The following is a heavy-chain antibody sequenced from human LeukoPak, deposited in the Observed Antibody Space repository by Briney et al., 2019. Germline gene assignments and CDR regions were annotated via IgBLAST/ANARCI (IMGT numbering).Heavy chain of an antibody. CDR1: GFTFSIYG. CDR2: IWSDGSKE. CDR3: ARDLSYGGLDF. Sequence: GGSLRLSCAASGFTFSIYGMMWVRQAPGRGLEWVSLIWSDGSKENYADSVKGRFTITKDFSKNTLYLHMNSLRVEDTAVYYCARDLSYGGLDFRGQGTLVTVSS. D-gene: IGHD1-26*01. V-gene: IGHV3-33*01. J-gene: IGHJ4*02.